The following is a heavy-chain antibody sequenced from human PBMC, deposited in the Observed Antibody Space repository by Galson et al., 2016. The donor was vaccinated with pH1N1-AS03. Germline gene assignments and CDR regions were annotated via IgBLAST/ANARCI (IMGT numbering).Heavy chain of an antibody. CDR3: ARVAGSREFGYYFDY. V-gene: IGHV4-31*01. CDR2: IYYSGST. D-gene: IGHD2-15*01. J-gene: IGHJ4*02. Sequence: TLSLTCTVSGGSISSGGYYWSWIRQHPGKGLEWIGSIYYSGSTFYNPSLKSPVTISVDTSKNQFSLKLNSVTAADTAMYYCARVAGSREFGYYFDYWGQGTLVTVSS. CDR1: GGSISSGGYY.